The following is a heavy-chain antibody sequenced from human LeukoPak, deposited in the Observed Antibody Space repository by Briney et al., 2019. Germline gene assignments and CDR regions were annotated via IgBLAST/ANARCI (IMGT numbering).Heavy chain of an antibody. D-gene: IGHD2-8*01. Sequence: PSETLSLTCAVSGGSISSSNWWSWVRQPPGKGLEWIGYIYYSGSTNYNPSLKSRVTISVDTSKNQFSLKLSSVTAADTAVYYCARSDCTNGVCYGAEYFQHWGQGTLVTVSS. CDR1: GGSISSSNW. V-gene: IGHV4-4*02. J-gene: IGHJ1*01. CDR2: IYYSGST. CDR3: ARSDCTNGVCYGAEYFQH.